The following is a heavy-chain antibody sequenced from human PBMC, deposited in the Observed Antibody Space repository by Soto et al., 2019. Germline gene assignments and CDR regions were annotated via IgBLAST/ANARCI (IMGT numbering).Heavy chain of an antibody. V-gene: IGHV3-13*01. D-gene: IGHD2-8*01. J-gene: IGHJ1*01. CDR1: GFTFSSYD. CDR2: IGTAGDT. CDR3: ARDGVYGSLSY. Sequence: EVQLVESGGGLVQPGGSLRLSCAASGFTFSSYDMHWVRQATGKGLEWVSAIGTAGDTYYPGSVKGRFTISRENANNSLYLQMNSLRAGDTAVYYCARDGVYGSLSYWGQGTLVTVSS.